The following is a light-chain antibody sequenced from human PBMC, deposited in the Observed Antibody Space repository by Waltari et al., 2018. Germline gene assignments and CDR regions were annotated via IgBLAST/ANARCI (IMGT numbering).Light chain of an antibody. V-gene: IGKV4-1*01. CDR1: QSVLYSSNNKNY. CDR3: QQYYSTPRT. CDR2: WAS. Sequence: DIVMTQSPDSLAVSLGERATINCKSSQSVLYSSNNKNYLDWYQQKPGQSPKLLIYWASTRESGVPYRFSGIGSVTDFTLTVSSLQAEDVAVYYCQQYYSTPRTFGQGTKLEIK. J-gene: IGKJ2*01.